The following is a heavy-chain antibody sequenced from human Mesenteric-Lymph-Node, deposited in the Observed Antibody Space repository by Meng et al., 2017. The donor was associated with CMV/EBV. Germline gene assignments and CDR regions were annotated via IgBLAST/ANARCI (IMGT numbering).Heavy chain of an antibody. Sequence: GESLKISCVPSGFTVSGNYLTWVRQAPGKGLEWVSVIYSNGNTYYADSVKGRFTISRDSSKNTFSLQMNSLRAEDTAVYYCARGGGGWSSSDYYHYHGLDVWGQGTTVTVSS. D-gene: IGHD6-19*01. CDR2: IYSNGNT. V-gene: IGHV3-53*01. CDR3: ARGGGGWSSSDYYHYHGLDV. J-gene: IGHJ6*02. CDR1: GFTVSGNY.